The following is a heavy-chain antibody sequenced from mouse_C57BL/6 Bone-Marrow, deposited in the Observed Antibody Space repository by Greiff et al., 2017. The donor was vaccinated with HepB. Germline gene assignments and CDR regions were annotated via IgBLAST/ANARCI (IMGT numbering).Heavy chain of an antibody. CDR1: GYTFTSYW. Sequence: VQLQQPGAELVKPGASVKLSCKASGYTFTSYWMQWVNQRPGQGLEWIGEIDPSDSYTNYNQKFKGKATLTVDTSSSTAYMQLSSLTSEDSAVYYCARRGSSYPRYFDVWGTGTTVTVSS. J-gene: IGHJ1*03. D-gene: IGHD1-1*01. V-gene: IGHV1-50*01. CDR3: ARRGSSYPRYFDV. CDR2: IDPSDSYT.